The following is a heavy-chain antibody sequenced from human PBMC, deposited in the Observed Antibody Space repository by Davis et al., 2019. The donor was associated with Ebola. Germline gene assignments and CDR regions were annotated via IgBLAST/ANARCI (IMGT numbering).Heavy chain of an antibody. Sequence: PGGSLRLSCAASGFTFSSYWMSWVRQAPGKGLEWVANIKQDGSEKYYVDSVKGRFTISRDNAKNSLYLQMNSLRAEDTAVYYCARDLWVALDYYYYYMDVWGKGTTVTVSS. CDR3: ARDLWVALDYYYYYMDV. J-gene: IGHJ6*03. CDR2: IKQDGSEK. V-gene: IGHV3-7*01. CDR1: GFTFSSYW. D-gene: IGHD3-16*01.